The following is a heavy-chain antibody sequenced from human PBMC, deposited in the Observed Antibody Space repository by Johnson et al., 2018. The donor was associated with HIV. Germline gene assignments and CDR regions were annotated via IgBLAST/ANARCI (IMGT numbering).Heavy chain of an antibody. D-gene: IGHD4-17*01. J-gene: IGHJ3*02. CDR2: SRSSGCSI. Sequence: VQLVEAGGGLVQPGGSLRLSCVASGLTCSSYAMSWVRQAPGKGLEWVSYSRSSGCSIYYADSVKGRFTISRDNAKNSLYLQMNSLRDEDTAVYYCARDSTPWGGDSVAYSFDIWGQGTMVTVSS. V-gene: IGHV3-48*02. CDR3: ARDSTPWGGDSVAYSFDI. CDR1: GLTCSSYA.